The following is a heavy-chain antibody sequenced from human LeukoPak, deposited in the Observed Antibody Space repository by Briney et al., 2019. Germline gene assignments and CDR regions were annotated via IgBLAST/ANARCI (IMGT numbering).Heavy chain of an antibody. V-gene: IGHV3-43*02. Sequence: GGSLRLSCAASGFIFDEFAMHWVRQAPGKGLEWVSLISGDGATTYYAPSVKGRVTVSRDNNKNSLFLQMNNLRTEDSALYYCAKDLSMVFDAFNIWGQGTLVTVSS. CDR3: AKDLSMVFDAFNI. J-gene: IGHJ3*02. CDR1: GFIFDEFA. CDR2: ISGDGATT. D-gene: IGHD4/OR15-4a*01.